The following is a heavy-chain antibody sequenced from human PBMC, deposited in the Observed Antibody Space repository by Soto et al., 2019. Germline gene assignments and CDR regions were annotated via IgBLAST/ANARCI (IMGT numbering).Heavy chain of an antibody. CDR1: GFTFSNYA. CDR3: AKGPAARYQHNGMDV. Sequence: GGSLRLSCAASGFTFSNYAMSWVRQAPGKGLEWVSAISGSAGNTYHADSVKGRFTISRDNSKNTLYLQMNSLRVQDTAAYFCAKGPAARYQHNGMDVWGQGTTVTVSS. V-gene: IGHV3-23*01. D-gene: IGHD2-2*01. CDR2: ISGSAGNT. J-gene: IGHJ6*02.